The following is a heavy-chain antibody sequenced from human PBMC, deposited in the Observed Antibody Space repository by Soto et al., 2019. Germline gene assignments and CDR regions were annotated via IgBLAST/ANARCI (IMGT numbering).Heavy chain of an antibody. D-gene: IGHD2-21*01. CDR1: GFTFSSYA. J-gene: IGHJ6*02. V-gene: IGHV3-23*01. Sequence: GGSLRLSCAASGFTFSSYAMSWVRQAPGKGLEWVSGISGSGGSTYYADSVKGRFTISRDNSKNTLYLQMNSLRAEDTAVYYCAKDILWWSDYYYYGMDVWGQGTTVTVSS. CDR2: ISGSGGST. CDR3: AKDILWWSDYYYYGMDV.